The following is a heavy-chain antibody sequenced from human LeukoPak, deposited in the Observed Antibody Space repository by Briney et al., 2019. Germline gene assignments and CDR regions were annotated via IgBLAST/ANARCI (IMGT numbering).Heavy chain of an antibody. Sequence: GGSLRLSCAASGFTFSSYWMSWVRQAPGKGLEWVANIKKDGSEKYYVDSVKGRFTISRDNAKNSLYLQMNSLRAEDTAVYYCASYSSGWIYFDYWSQGTLVTVSS. CDR2: IKKDGSEK. D-gene: IGHD6-19*01. V-gene: IGHV3-7*01. CDR3: ASYSSGWIYFDY. CDR1: GFTFSSYW. J-gene: IGHJ4*02.